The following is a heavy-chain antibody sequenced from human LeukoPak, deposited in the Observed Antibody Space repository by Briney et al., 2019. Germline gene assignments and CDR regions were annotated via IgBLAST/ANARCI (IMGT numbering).Heavy chain of an antibody. Sequence: PSETLSLTCAVSGYSISSGYYWGWIRQPPGKGLEWIGSIYHSGSTYYNPSLKSRVTISVDTSKNQFSLKLSSMTAADTAVYYCARWIVVVPAASIDYWGQGTLVTVSS. V-gene: IGHV4-38-2*01. CDR3: ARWIVVVPAASIDY. J-gene: IGHJ4*02. CDR2: IYHSGST. CDR1: GYSISSGYY. D-gene: IGHD2-2*01.